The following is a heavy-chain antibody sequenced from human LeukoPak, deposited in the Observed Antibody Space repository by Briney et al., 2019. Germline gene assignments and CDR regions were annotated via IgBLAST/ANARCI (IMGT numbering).Heavy chain of an antibody. J-gene: IGHJ4*02. D-gene: IGHD2-8*02. Sequence: GGSLRLSCAASGFTFSSYSMNWVRQAPGKGLEWVSFISSSSSYIYNADSVRGRFTISRDNSKSTLSLQMNSLRAEDTAIYYCATYRQVLLPFESWGQGTLVTVSS. CDR2: ISSSSSYI. V-gene: IGHV3-21*04. CDR1: GFTFSSYS. CDR3: ATYRQVLLPFES.